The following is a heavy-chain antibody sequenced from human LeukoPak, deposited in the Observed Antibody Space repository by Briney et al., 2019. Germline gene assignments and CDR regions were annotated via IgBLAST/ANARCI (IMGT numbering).Heavy chain of an antibody. V-gene: IGHV1-46*01. CDR2: INPSDGDR. CDR1: GYTFTSYY. J-gene: IGHJ4*02. Sequence: ASVKVSRKASGYTFTSYYMHWVRQAPGQGLEWVGIINPSDGDRRNAQKFQGRVTMTRDMSTSTVYMELSSLRSEDTAVYYCAKDGGSYSADYWGQGTLVTVSS. D-gene: IGHD3-10*01. CDR3: AKDGGSYSADY.